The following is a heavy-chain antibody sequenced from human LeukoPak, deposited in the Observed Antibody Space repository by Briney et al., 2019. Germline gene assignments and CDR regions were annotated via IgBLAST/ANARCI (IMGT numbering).Heavy chain of an antibody. V-gene: IGHV3-21*01. D-gene: IGHD1-26*01. CDR3: ARVGATRSLDY. Sequence: GDSLRLSCAASGFTFSSYSMNWVPQAPGKGLEWVTSISSSSSYIYYADSVKGRFTISRDNAKHSLYLQMNSLRAEDTAVYYCARVGATRSLDYWGQGTLVTVST. J-gene: IGHJ4*02. CDR2: ISSSSSYI. CDR1: GFTFSSYS.